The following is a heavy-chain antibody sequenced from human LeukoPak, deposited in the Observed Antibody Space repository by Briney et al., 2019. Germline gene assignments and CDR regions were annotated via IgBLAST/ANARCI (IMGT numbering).Heavy chain of an antibody. CDR1: GFTFSNFW. J-gene: IGHJ4*02. CDR2: IKQDETEK. D-gene: IGHD3-3*01. V-gene: IGHV3-7*03. Sequence: GGSLRLSCTAYGFTFSNFWMGWVRQAPGKGLEWVANIKQDETEKFYLGSVKGRFTISRDNAKNSLYLQMNSLRAEDTAAYYCARVFEDVPQFDYWGQGTLVTVSS. CDR3: ARVFEDVPQFDY.